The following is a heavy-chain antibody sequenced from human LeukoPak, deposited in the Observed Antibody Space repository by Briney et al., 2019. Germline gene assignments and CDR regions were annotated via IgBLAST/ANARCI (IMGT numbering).Heavy chain of an antibody. CDR3: ARDPMAYYYGSGTIFDY. CDR2: INHSGST. J-gene: IGHJ4*02. Sequence: SETLSLTCAVYGGSFSGYYWSWIRQPPGKGLEWIGEINHSGSTNYNPSLKSRVTISVDTSKNQFSLKLSSVTAADTAVYYCARDPMAYYYGSGTIFDYWGQGTLVTVSS. V-gene: IGHV4-34*01. CDR1: GGSFSGYY. D-gene: IGHD3-10*01.